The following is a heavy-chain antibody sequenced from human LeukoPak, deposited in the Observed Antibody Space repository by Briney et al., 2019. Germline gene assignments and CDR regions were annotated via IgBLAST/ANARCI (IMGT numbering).Heavy chain of an antibody. J-gene: IGHJ4*02. CDR1: GFTFSSYA. D-gene: IGHD3-9*01. CDR2: ISGSGGGT. V-gene: IGHV3-23*01. Sequence: GGSLRLSCAASGFTFSSYAMRWVRQAPGMGLEWVSAISGSGGGTYYADSVKGRFSISRDNSKNTLYLQMNSLRVEDTAIYYCARDHSDNYLEYWGQGTLVTVSS. CDR3: ARDHSDNYLEY.